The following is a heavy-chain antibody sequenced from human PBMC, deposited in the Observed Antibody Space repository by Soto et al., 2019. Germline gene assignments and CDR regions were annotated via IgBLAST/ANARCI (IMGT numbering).Heavy chain of an antibody. D-gene: IGHD1-1*01. CDR3: AREARTGTTRLDWFDP. J-gene: IGHJ5*02. V-gene: IGHV1-3*01. CDR1: GYTFTSYA. Sequence: QVQLVQSGAEVKKPGASVKVSCKASGYTFTSYAMHWVRQAPGQRLEWMGWINAGNGNTKYSRKFQGRVTITRDTSASTAYMELSSLRSEDTAVYYSAREARTGTTRLDWFDPWGQGTLVTVSS. CDR2: INAGNGNT.